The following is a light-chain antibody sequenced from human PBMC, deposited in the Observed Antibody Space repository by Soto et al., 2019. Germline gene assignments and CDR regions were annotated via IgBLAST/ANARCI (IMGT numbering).Light chain of an antibody. CDR3: QQRET. CDR2: ATS. CDR1: QAIHSY. Sequence: DIQMTQSPSSLSASVGDRVTITCRASQAIHSYLNWYQQKPGKAPNLLIFATSTLQSGVPSRFSGSGSGKDLTLTISSLKNEDFATYYCQQRETLAPGTKVDIK. J-gene: IGKJ3*01. V-gene: IGKV1-39*01.